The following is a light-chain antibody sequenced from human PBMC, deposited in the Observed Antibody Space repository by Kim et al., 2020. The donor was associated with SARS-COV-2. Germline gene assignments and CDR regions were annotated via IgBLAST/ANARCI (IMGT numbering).Light chain of an antibody. CDR3: QSYDNSLSGYV. CDR2: VGI. J-gene: IGLJ1*01. Sequence: QRVTITCTGVGHNIGAAYEVHRYQQLPGTAPKLLIYVGINRPSGLPYRFSVSKSGTSDSLAITGLQTEDEADYSCQSYDNSLSGYVFGTGTKVTVL. CDR1: GHNIGAAYE. V-gene: IGLV1-40*01.